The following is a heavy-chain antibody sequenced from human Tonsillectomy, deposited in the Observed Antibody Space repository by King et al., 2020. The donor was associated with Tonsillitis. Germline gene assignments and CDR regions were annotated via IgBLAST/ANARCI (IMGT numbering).Heavy chain of an antibody. V-gene: IGHV1-69*01. J-gene: IGHJ6*03. CDR1: GGTFSSSA. Sequence: VQLVESGAEVKKPGSSVTVSCKASGGTFSSSAITWVRQAPGQRLEWMGGIIPIFARTNYAQKFQGRVTITADESTSTAYVELSSLRSEDTAVYYCARKIVVVPAAIRFYYYYYYMDVWGKGTTVTVSS. CDR3: ARKIVVVPAAIRFYYYYYYMDV. D-gene: IGHD2-2*02. CDR2: IIPIFART.